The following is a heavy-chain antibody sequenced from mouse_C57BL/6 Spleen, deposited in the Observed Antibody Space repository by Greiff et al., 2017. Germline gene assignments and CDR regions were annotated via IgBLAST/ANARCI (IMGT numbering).Heavy chain of an antibody. CDR1: GFTFSSYA. CDR2: ISVGGSYT. J-gene: IGHJ3*01. D-gene: IGHD2-4*01. Sequence: EVKLVESGGGLVKPGGSLKLSCAASGFTFSSYAMSWVRQTPEKRLEWVATISVGGSYTYYPDNVKGRFTISRDNAKNNLYLQMSHLKSEDTAMYYCARDLGYDYWFAYWGQGTLVTVSA. CDR3: ARDLGYDYWFAY. V-gene: IGHV5-4*01.